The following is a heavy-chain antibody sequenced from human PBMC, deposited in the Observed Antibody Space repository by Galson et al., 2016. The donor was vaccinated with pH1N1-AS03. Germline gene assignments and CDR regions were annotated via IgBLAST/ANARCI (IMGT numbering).Heavy chain of an antibody. Sequence: SLRLSCAASGFTFSNAWMSWVRQAPGTGLEWVGRIKSKTDSGTTDYAAPVKGRFTISRDDSKNTLYLQMNSLKAEDTAVYYCTTERDVVVPAAMPGMTTVNLGFDYWGQGTLVTVSS. CDR1: GFTFSNAW. CDR3: TTERDVVVPAAMPGMTTVNLGFDY. V-gene: IGHV3-15*01. D-gene: IGHD2-2*01. CDR2: IKSKTDSGTT. J-gene: IGHJ4*02.